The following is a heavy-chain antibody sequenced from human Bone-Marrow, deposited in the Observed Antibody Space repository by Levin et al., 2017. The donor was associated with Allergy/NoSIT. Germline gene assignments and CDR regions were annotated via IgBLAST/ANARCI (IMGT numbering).Heavy chain of an antibody. V-gene: IGHV3-7*04. J-gene: IGHJ2*01. CDR1: GFTFSNYW. Sequence: GGSLRLSCAASGFTFSNYWMSWVRQAPGKGLEWVANINQDGSEKYYVDSVKGRFTISRDNAKNSLYLQMYSLRAEDTAVFYCARDLPVRGVTGSFDLWGRGTLVTVSS. D-gene: IGHD3-10*01. CDR2: INQDGSEK. CDR3: ARDLPVRGVTGSFDL.